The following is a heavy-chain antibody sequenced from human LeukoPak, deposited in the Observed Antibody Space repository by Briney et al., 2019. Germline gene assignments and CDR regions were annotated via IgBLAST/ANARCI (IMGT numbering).Heavy chain of an antibody. CDR2: INWNGGST. D-gene: IGHD6-13*01. J-gene: IGHJ5*02. CDR3: ARESGIAAALDL. V-gene: IGHV3-20*04. Sequence: GGSLRLSCAASGFTFDDYGMSWVRQAPGKGLEWVSGINWNGGSTGYADSVKGRFTISRENAKNTLYLQMNSLRAEDTAVYYCARESGIAAALDLWGQGTLVTVSS. CDR1: GFTFDDYG.